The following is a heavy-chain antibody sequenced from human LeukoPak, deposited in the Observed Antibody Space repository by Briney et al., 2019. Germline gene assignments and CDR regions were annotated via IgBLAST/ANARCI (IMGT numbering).Heavy chain of an antibody. V-gene: IGHV4-59*01. D-gene: IGHD7-27*01. Sequence: SETLSLTCTVPGGSISRYYWSWIRQPPGKGLEWIGYIYYSGSTNYNPSLKSRVTISIDTSKNQFSLKLSSVTAADTAVYYCVGNRYYFDYWGQGTLVTVSS. CDR1: GGSISRYY. J-gene: IGHJ4*02. CDR2: IYYSGST. CDR3: VGNRYYFDY.